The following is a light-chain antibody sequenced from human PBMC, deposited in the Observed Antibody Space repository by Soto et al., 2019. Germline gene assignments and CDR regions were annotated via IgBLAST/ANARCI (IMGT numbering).Light chain of an antibody. CDR2: GAS. Sequence: EIVLTKSPGTLSLSQGERATLPCRASQSVSSSYLAWYQQKPGQAPRLLIYGASSRATGIPDRFSGSGSGTDFTLTISRLEPEDFAVYYCQQYGSSPKTFGQGTKVDIK. CDR3: QQYGSSPKT. V-gene: IGKV3-20*01. J-gene: IGKJ1*01. CDR1: QSVSSSY.